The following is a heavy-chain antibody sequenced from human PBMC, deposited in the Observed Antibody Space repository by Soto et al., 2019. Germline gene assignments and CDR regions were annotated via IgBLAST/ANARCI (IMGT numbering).Heavy chain of an antibody. J-gene: IGHJ4*02. CDR2: TNRDGRST. Sequence: EMQLVESGGAVVQPGGSLRLSCAGSGLTFSTYWMHWVRQVPGKGLEWVARTNRDGRSTNYAESVKGRFIISRDNAKNTLYLQMDSLRVDDTAVYFCTGDLAGSGVFWGQGTLVTVSS. V-gene: IGHV3-74*01. D-gene: IGHD3-3*02. CDR1: GLTFSTYW. CDR3: TGDLAGSGVF.